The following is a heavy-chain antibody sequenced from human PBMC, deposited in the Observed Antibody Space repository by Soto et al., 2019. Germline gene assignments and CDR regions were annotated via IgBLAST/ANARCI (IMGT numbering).Heavy chain of an antibody. CDR2: ISSDGSNK. Sequence: GGSLRLSCAASGFTFRGYGMYWVRQAPGKGLEWVAVISSDGSNKQYGDSVKDRFTISRDNSKNTLYLQMNSLRAEDTAVYYCAKDPQYYGSGSLSAPDYWGQGPLVQSPQ. V-gene: IGHV3-30*18. CDR3: AKDPQYYGSGSLSAPDY. D-gene: IGHD3-10*01. CDR1: GFTFRGYG. J-gene: IGHJ4*02.